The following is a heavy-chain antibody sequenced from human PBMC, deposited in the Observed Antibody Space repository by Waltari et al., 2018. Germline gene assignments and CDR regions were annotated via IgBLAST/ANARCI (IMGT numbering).Heavy chain of an antibody. J-gene: IGHJ4*02. V-gene: IGHV4-34*01. CDR1: GGSLSGYS. Sequence: QVQMRQWGAGLLEPSETLSLTCAVYGGSLSGYSWTWIRQTPGKGLEWIGEINHRGSTNYRSSLKSRVTISFDASNYWFSRKLSSVTAADTAIYYCARDGRGFNYGSGTYNYWGQGTLFTVSS. CDR3: ARDGRGFNYGSGTYNY. D-gene: IGHD3-10*01. CDR2: INHRGST.